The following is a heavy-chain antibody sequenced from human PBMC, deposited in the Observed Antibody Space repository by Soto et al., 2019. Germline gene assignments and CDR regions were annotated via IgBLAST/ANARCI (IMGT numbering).Heavy chain of an antibody. D-gene: IGHD5-18*01. CDR3: ARGGYSSGYGIDY. Sequence: EVQLLDSGGGLVKPGGSLSLSCAASGFTFSSYSMNWVRQAPGKGLEWVSSIRSSSSYIYYAASVKGRFTISRDNAKNSLYLHMNSRRAEDTAVYYCARGGYSSGYGIDYWGQGTLVTVSS. J-gene: IGHJ4*02. V-gene: IGHV3-21*01. CDR2: IRSSSSYI. CDR1: GFTFSSYS.